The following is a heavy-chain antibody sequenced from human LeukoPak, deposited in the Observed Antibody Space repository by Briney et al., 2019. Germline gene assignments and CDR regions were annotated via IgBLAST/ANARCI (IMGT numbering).Heavy chain of an antibody. CDR1: GGSISSSNW. D-gene: IGHD6-19*01. Sequence: SETLSLTCAVSGGSISSSNWWSWVRQPPGQGLAWIGEIYHSGSTNYNPSLKSRVTISVDTSKNQFSLKLSSVTAADTAVYYCARAVLGSGWSANWFDPWGQGTLVTVSS. CDR3: ARAVLGSGWSANWFDP. V-gene: IGHV4-4*02. CDR2: IYHSGST. J-gene: IGHJ5*02.